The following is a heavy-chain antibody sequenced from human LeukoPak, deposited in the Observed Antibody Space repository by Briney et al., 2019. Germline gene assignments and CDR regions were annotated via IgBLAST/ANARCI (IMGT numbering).Heavy chain of an antibody. CDR3: VRPPISYYHFDY. CDR2: IESDGSST. CDR1: GFTFSSYW. Sequence: GGSLRLSCAASGFTFSSYWMHWVRQAPGKGLGWVSRIESDGSSTRYADSVKGRFTISRDNAKNTLHLQMKSLRTEDTAVYYCVRPPISYYHFDYWGEGDLVSASS. J-gene: IGHJ4*02. D-gene: IGHD1-26*01. V-gene: IGHV3-74*01.